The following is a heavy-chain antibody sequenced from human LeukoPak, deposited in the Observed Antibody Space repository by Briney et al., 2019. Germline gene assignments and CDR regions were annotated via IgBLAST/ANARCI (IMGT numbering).Heavy chain of an antibody. V-gene: IGHV3-74*01. CDR1: GLTFSSYW. D-gene: IGHD3-22*01. CDR3: ARQGLEDYYDGSGYYYQLPFDY. CDR2: INSDGSST. J-gene: IGHJ4*02. Sequence: GGSLRLSCAASGLTFSSYWMHWVRQAPGKGLVWVSRINSDGSSTSYADSAKGRFTISRDNAENTLYLQMNSLRAEDTAVYYCARQGLEDYYDGSGYYYQLPFDYWGQGTLVTVSS.